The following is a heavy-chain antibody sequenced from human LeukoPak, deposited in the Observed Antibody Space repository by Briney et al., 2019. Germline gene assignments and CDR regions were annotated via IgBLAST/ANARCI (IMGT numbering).Heavy chain of an antibody. CDR3: ARHGYRSSWAYFDY. CDR2: IYYSGST. D-gene: IGHD6-13*01. Sequence: SETLSLTCTVSGGSISSYYWSWIRQPPGKGLEWIGYIYYSGSTNYNPSLKSRVTISVDKSKNQFSLKLSSVTAADTAVYYCARHGYRSSWAYFDYWGQGTLVPVSS. V-gene: IGHV4-59*08. CDR1: GGSISSYY. J-gene: IGHJ4*02.